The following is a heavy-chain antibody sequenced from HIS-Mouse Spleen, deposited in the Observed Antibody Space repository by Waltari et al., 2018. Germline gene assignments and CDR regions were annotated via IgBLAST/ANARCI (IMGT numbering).Heavy chain of an antibody. V-gene: IGHV4-34*01. CDR1: GGSFSGYY. CDR3: ARGSLTPVGSYYYGMDV. D-gene: IGHD1-26*01. Sequence: QVQLQQWGAGLLKTSETLSLTCAVYGGSFSGYYWSWIRQPPGKGLEWSGENHNTGSTNDHRTLKSRVTIAVATSQNQFSLKLSSVTAAATAVYYCARGSLTPVGSYYYGMDVWGQGTTVTVSS. CDR2: NHNTGST. J-gene: IGHJ6*02.